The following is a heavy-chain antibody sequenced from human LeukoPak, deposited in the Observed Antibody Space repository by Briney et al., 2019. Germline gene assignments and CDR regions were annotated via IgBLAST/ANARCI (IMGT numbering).Heavy chain of an antibody. D-gene: IGHD4-23*01. J-gene: IGHJ2*01. CDR2: INPNSGGT. CDR1: VYTFTGYY. V-gene: IGHV1-2*02. Sequence: GASVKVSCKASVYTFTGYYMHWVRQAPGQGLEWMGWINPNSGGTNYAQKFQGRVTMTRDTYITTAYMELSRLSSDDTAVYYCARHPGKVTNDWYFDLWGRGTLVTVSS. CDR3: ARHPGKVTNDWYFDL.